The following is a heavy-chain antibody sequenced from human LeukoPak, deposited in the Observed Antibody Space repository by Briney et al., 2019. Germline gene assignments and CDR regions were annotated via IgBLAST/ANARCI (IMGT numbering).Heavy chain of an antibody. Sequence: GGSLRLSCAASGFSFSDFYMSWIRQAPGKGLEFISYISGGGDTIFYADSVKGRFTISRDNAKNSLYLQMNSLRAEDTAVYYCARVHCSGGGCSSWGQGTLGTVSS. D-gene: IGHD2-15*01. CDR1: GFSFSDFY. V-gene: IGHV3-11*01. J-gene: IGHJ4*02. CDR3: ARVHCSGGGCSS. CDR2: ISGGGDTI.